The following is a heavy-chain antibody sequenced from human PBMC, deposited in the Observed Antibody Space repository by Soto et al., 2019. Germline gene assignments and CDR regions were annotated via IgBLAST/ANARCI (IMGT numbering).Heavy chain of an antibody. CDR2: INHSGNT. J-gene: IGHJ4*02. CDR3: AREGGESSDGLYYFDS. D-gene: IGHD3-16*01. Sequence: SETLSLTCAVYGASLSDNYCNWLRQPPGKGLEWIGEINHSGNTDYNPSLKSRLAISIDTSKNQFSLKLSSVTAADTAVYFCAREGGESSDGLYYFDSWGQGSLVTVSS. CDR1: GASLSDNY. V-gene: IGHV4-34*01.